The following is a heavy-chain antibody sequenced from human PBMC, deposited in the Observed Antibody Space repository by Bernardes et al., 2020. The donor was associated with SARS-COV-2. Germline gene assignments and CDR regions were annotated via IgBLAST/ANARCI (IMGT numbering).Heavy chain of an antibody. J-gene: IGHJ4*02. CDR1: GGSFSAHY. Sequence: SETLSLTCAVYGGSFSAHYWNWIRQPPGKGLEWIGEINHSGSTKFNPSLKSRVTISVDTSKNQFSLKLISVTAADTAVYYCARQSAWYVDYWGQGTLVTVSS. CDR2: INHSGST. V-gene: IGHV4-34*01. D-gene: IGHD6-19*01. CDR3: ARQSAWYVDY.